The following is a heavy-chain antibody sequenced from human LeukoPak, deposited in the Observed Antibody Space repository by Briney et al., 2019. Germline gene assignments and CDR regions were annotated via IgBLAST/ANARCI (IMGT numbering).Heavy chain of an antibody. CDR3: ASRPRPYYYDSNRYFPLNF. J-gene: IGHJ4*02. Sequence: GGSQRLSWSASGFPFNTYSMNWVRQAPGKGLEWVSSISSGNTYVYYADSVKGRFTISRDNTNNSLSLQMNSLRAEDTAVYYCASRPRPYYYDSNRYFPLNFWGQGTLVAVSS. CDR1: GFPFNTYS. CDR2: ISSGNTYV. V-gene: IGHV3-21*06. D-gene: IGHD3-22*01.